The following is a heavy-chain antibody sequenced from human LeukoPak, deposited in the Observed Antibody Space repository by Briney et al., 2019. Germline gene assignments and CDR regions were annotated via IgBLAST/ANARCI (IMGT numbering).Heavy chain of an antibody. V-gene: IGHV1-2*02. CDR1: GYTFTGYY. CDR3: ARSRTYYDSSRPDENWFDP. D-gene: IGHD3-22*01. J-gene: IGHJ5*02. CDR2: INPTNACT. Sequence: ASVTVSCKASGYTFTGYYMHWVRQAPGQGLEWMGWINPTNACTNYAQKFQGRVTMTRDTSISTAYMELSRLRSDDTAVYYCARSRTYYDSSRPDENWFDPWGQGTLVTVS.